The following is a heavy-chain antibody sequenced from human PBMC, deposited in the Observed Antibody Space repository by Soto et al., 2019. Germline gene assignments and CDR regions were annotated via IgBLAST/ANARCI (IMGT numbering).Heavy chain of an antibody. CDR3: ARSREVATNWFDP. D-gene: IGHD2-15*01. CDR2: IIPIFGTA. CDR1: GGTFSSYA. V-gene: IGHV1-69*13. J-gene: IGHJ5*02. Sequence: SGKVSCNASGGTFSSYAISWVRQAPGQGLEWMGGIIPIFGTANYAQKFQGRVTITADESTSTAYMELSSLRSEDTAVYYCARSREVATNWFDPWGQGTPVTVSS.